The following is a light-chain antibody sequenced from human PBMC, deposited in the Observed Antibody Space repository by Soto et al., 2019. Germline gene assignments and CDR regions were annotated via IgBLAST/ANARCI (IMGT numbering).Light chain of an antibody. CDR3: QSYASSLSGVV. Sequence: QSVLTQPPSVSGAPGQRVTISCTGSSSNIGAGYDVHWYQHLPGTAPKLLIYGNSNRPSWVPDRFSGSKSGTSASLAITGLQAEDEAEYYCQSYASSLSGVVFGGGTKLTVL. CDR2: GNS. CDR1: SSNIGAGYD. V-gene: IGLV1-40*01. J-gene: IGLJ2*01.